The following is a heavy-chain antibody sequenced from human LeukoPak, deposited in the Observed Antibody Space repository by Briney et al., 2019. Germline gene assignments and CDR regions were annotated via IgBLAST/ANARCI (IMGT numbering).Heavy chain of an antibody. CDR2: INHSGST. V-gene: IGHV4-34*01. CDR3: AGHSSSYYFDY. J-gene: IGHJ4*02. Sequence: SETLSLTCAVYGGSFSGYYWSWIRQPPGKGLEWIGEINHSGSTNYNPSLKSRVTISVDASKNQFSLKLSSVTAADTAVYYCAGHSSSYYFDYWGQGTLVTVSS. CDR1: GGSFSGYY. D-gene: IGHD6-6*01.